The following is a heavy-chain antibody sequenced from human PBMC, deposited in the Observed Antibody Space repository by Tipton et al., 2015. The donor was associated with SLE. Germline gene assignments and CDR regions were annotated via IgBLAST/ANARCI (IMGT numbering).Heavy chain of an antibody. D-gene: IGHD6-19*01. J-gene: IGHJ3*02. Sequence: TLSLTCTVSGGSISSYYWNWIRQPPGKGLEWIGYIYYSGSTNYNPSLKSRVTISVDTSKNQFSLKLSSVTAADTAVYYCARGYSSGWYRNAFDIWGQGTMVTVSS. CDR3: ARGYSSGWYRNAFDI. CDR2: IYYSGST. CDR1: GGSISSYY. V-gene: IGHV4-59*01.